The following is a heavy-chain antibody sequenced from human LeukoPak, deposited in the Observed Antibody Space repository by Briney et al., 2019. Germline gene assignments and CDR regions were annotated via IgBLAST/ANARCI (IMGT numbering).Heavy chain of an antibody. CDR1: GGSFSGYY. CDR3: ARAGSFFLLGDYGFDP. D-gene: IGHD4-17*01. J-gene: IGHJ5*02. Sequence: SETLSLTCGVFGGSFSGYYWGWIRQPPGKGLEWIGSIYHSGSTYYNPSLKSRVTISVDTSKNQFSLKLSSVTAADTAVYYCARAGSFFLLGDYGFDPWGQGTLVTVSS. V-gene: IGHV4-38-2*01. CDR2: IYHSGST.